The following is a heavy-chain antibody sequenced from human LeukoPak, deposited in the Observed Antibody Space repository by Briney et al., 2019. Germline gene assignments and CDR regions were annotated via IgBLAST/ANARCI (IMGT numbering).Heavy chain of an antibody. V-gene: IGHV3-7*01. CDR2: IKQDGSEK. D-gene: IGHD2-2*01. CDR1: GFTFSSYW. J-gene: IGHJ4*02. Sequence: PGGSLRLSCAASGFTFSSYWMSWVRQAPGKGLEWVSNIKQDGSEKYYVDSVKGRFTISRDNAKNSLYLQMNSLRAEDTAVYYCARGGANVVVPAALDYWGQGTLVTVSS. CDR3: ARGGANVVVPAALDY.